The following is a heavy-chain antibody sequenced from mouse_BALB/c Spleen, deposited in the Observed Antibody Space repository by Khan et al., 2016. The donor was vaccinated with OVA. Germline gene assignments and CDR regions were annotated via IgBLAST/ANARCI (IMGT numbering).Heavy chain of an antibody. CDR1: GYSITSGYG. D-gene: IGHD1-2*01. CDR3: ARTARIKY. CDR2: ISYSGST. J-gene: IGHJ2*01. V-gene: IGHV3-2*02. Sequence: EVKLEESGPGLVKPSQSLSLTCTVTGYSITSGYGWNWIRQLPGNKLEWMGYISYSGSTNYNPSLKRRISFTRDTSKNQFFLQLNSVTTEDTATYYCARTARIKYWGQGTTLTVSS.